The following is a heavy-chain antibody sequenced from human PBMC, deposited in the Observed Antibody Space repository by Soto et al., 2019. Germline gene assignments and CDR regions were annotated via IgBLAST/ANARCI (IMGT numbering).Heavy chain of an antibody. Sequence: QVRLVQSGAEVKKTGSSVKVSCEASGTTFSNFAIGWVRQAPGQGLEWMGGIILPFGTPNYAQKFQGRVTISADESMTTAYMELRGLRSEDTAVYYCVRGPDYEGYFDYWCQGTLVTVSS. J-gene: IGHJ4*02. D-gene: IGHD3-22*01. CDR3: VRGPDYEGYFDY. V-gene: IGHV1-69*12. CDR2: IILPFGTP. CDR1: GTTFSNFA.